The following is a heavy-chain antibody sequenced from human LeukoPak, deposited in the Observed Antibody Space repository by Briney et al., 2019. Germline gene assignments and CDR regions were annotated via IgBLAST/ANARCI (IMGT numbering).Heavy chain of an antibody. CDR1: GFTFSFYM. V-gene: IGHV3-21*01. Sequence: GGSLRLSCTASGFTFSFYMMNWVGQAPGKGLKWVSSISTSSSHIYYADSLKGRFTVSRDNAKNSLYLQMNNLRAEDTAVYYCARDDNWNDKPFDLWGPGTLVTVSS. CDR3: ARDDNWNDKPFDL. J-gene: IGHJ4*02. CDR2: ISTSSSHI. D-gene: IGHD1-20*01.